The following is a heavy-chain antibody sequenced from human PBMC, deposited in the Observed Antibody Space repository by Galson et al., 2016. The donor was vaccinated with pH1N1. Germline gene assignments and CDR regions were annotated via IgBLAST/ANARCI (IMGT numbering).Heavy chain of an antibody. D-gene: IGHD2-15*01. Sequence: SVKVSCKASGYTFTTYGIDWVRQAPGQGLEWMGWINTDTGNPKYAQDFTGRFVFSLDTSVNTTYLQINSLKVEDTAVYYCGREGLSVVATDFWGQGTLVTVSS. CDR3: GREGLSVVATDF. J-gene: IGHJ4*02. V-gene: IGHV7-4-1*02. CDR2: INTDTGNP. CDR1: GYTFTTYG.